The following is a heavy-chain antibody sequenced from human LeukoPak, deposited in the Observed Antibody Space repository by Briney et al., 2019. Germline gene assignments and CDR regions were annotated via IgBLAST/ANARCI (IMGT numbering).Heavy chain of an antibody. CDR3: VRGDQRITMVRGVNPDAFDI. D-gene: IGHD3-10*01. CDR2: ISSNGGST. V-gene: IGHV3-64D*09. J-gene: IGHJ3*02. Sequence: GGSLRLSCSASGFTFSSYAMHWVRQAPGNGLEYVSAISSNGGSTYYADSVKGRFTISRDNSKNTLYLQMSSLRAEDTAVYYCVRGDQRITMVRGVNPDAFDIWGQGTMVTVSS. CDR1: GFTFSSYA.